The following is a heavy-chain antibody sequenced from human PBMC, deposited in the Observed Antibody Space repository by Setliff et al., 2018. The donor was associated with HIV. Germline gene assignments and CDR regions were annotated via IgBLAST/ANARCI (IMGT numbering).Heavy chain of an antibody. D-gene: IGHD3-16*01. CDR2: IYFTGPT. V-gene: IGHV4-59*01. J-gene: IGHJ4*02. CDR1: NGSIGTYY. Sequence: SETLSLTCTVSNGSIGTYYWTWNRQPPGQGLEYIGYIYFTGPTKFNPSLTIRFSMSVDTSKKQFSLKLSSVTAADTAVYYCARGNNDYVYLDYWGQGALVTVSS. CDR3: ARGNNDYVYLDY.